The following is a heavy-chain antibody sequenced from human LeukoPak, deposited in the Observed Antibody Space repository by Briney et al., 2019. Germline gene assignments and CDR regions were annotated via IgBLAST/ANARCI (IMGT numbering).Heavy chain of an antibody. V-gene: IGHV1-69*01. J-gene: IGHJ4*02. D-gene: IGHD3-16*01. Sequence: SVKVSCKASGGTFSSYAISWVRQAPGQGLEWMGGIIPIFGTANYAQKFQGRVTITADESTSTAYMELSSLRSEDAAVYYCARVHLGGYYFDYWGQGTLVTVSS. CDR3: ARVHLGGYYFDY. CDR2: IIPIFGTA. CDR1: GGTFSSYA.